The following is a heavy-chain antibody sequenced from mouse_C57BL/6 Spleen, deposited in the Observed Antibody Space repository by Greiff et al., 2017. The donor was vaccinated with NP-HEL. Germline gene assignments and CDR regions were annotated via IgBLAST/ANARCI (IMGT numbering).Heavy chain of an antibody. V-gene: IGHV5-6*01. J-gene: IGHJ2*01. CDR1: GFTFSSYG. D-gene: IGHD4-1*01. CDR2: ISSGGSYT. CDR3: ARLKTGAEDYFGY. Sequence: EVMLVESGGDLVKPGGSLKLSCAASGFTFSSYGMSWVRQTPDKRLEWVATISSGGSYTYYPDSVKGRFTISRDNAKNTLYLQMSSLKSEDTAMYYCARLKTGAEDYFGYWGQGTTLTVSS.